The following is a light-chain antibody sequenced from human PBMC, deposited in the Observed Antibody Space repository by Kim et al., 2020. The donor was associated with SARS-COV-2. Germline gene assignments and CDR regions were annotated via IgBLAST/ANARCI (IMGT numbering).Light chain of an antibody. V-gene: IGLV3-1*01. CDR1: TLGDKY. J-gene: IGLJ2*01. Sequence: SYELTQPPSVSVSPGQTASITCSGDTLGDKYAFWYQQKPGQSPVLVIYQDTKRTSGIPERFSGSNSGNTATLTISGTLPMDEADYYCQAWDSSTVVFGGGTQLTVL. CDR2: QDT. CDR3: QAWDSSTVV.